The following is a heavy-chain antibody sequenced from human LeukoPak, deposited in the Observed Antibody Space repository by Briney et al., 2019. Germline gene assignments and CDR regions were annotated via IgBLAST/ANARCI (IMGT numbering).Heavy chain of an antibody. D-gene: IGHD5-18*01. CDR2: IIPIFGTA. CDR1: GGTFSSYA. J-gene: IGHJ4*02. V-gene: IGHV1-69*13. Sequence: GASVKVSCKASGGTFSSYAISWVRQAPGQGLEWMGGIIPIFGTANYAQKFQGRVTITADESTSTAYTELSSLRSEDTAVYYCARMRGYSYGRIDYWGQGTLVTVSS. CDR3: ARMRGYSYGRIDY.